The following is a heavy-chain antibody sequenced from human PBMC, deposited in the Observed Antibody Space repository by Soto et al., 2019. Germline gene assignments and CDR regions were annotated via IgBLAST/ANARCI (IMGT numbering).Heavy chain of an antibody. CDR1: GFTFSSYA. CDR2: ISGSGGST. J-gene: IGHJ3*02. CDR3: AKSIVATIRDYVDAFDI. V-gene: IGHV3-23*01. D-gene: IGHD5-12*01. Sequence: GGSLRLSCAASGFTFSSYAMSWVRQAPGKGLEWVSAISGSGGSTYYADSVKGRFTISRDNSKNTLYLQMNSLRAEDTAVYYCAKSIVATIRDYVDAFDIWGQGTMVTVSS.